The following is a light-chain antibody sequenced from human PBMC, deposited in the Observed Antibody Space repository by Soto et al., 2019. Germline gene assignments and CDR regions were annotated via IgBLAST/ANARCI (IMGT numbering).Light chain of an antibody. CDR2: KVS. CDR1: QSISNW. V-gene: IGKV1-5*03. CDR3: QQYNSYSWT. Sequence: DTQMTQSPSTLSASVGDSVTITCRASQSISNWLAWYQQKAGKAPRLLIYKVSNLESGVPSRFSGSGFGSEFTLTISSLQSEDFATYYCQQYNSYSWTFGQGTKVDI. J-gene: IGKJ1*01.